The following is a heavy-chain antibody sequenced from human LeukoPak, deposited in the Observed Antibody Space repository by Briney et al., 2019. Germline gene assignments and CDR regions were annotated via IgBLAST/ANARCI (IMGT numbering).Heavy chain of an antibody. CDR2: INHSVST. Sequence: PSETLSLTCAVYGGSFSGYYWSWIRQPPGKGLEWIGEINHSVSTNYNPSLKSRVTISVDTSKNQFSLKLSSVTAADTAVYYCASSSPIDYWGQGTLVTVSS. J-gene: IGHJ4*02. CDR1: GGSFSGYY. V-gene: IGHV4-34*01. D-gene: IGHD2-2*01. CDR3: ASSSPIDY.